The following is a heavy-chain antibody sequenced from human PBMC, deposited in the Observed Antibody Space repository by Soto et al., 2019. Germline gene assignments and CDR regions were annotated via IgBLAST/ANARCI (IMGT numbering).Heavy chain of an antibody. V-gene: IGHV3-23*01. CDR1: GFPFSDHA. J-gene: IGHJ5*02. Sequence: EVQLLESGGGLVQPGGSLRLSCAASGFPFSDHAMHWVRQTPGKGLEWVSAITGRGDSTYYADSVKGRFTISRDNSKSTLYLQMMSLRAEDTAVYDCAKDLYVQPPSGWFDPWGQGTVVTVSS. CDR2: ITGRGDST. CDR3: AKDLYVQPPSGWFDP. D-gene: IGHD1-26*01.